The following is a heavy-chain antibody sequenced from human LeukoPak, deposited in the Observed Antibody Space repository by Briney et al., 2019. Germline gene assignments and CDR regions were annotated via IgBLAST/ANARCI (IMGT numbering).Heavy chain of an antibody. CDR1: GFTFSSYS. V-gene: IGHV3-48*01. CDR3: ARDLSNNGGYSYGYWGYYFDY. J-gene: IGHJ4*02. CDR2: ISSSSSTM. D-gene: IGHD5-18*01. Sequence: GGSLRLSCAASGFTFSSYSMNWVRQAPGKGLEWVSYISSSSSTMYYADSVKGRFTISRDNAKNSLYLQMNSLRAEDTAVYYCARDLSNNGGYSYGYWGYYFDYWGQGTLVTVSS.